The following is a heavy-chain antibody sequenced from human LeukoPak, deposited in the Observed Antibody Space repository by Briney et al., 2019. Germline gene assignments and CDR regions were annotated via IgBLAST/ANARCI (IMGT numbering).Heavy chain of an antibody. V-gene: IGHV3-23*01. Sequence: GGSLRLSCAASGFTFSSYAMSWVRQAPGKGLEWVSAISGSGGSTYYADSVKGRFTISRDNSKNTLYLQMNSLRAEDTAVYYCAKKADRVLARGHSYGYVDYWGQGTLVTVSS. CDR2: ISGSGGST. CDR3: AKKADRVLARGHSYGYVDY. J-gene: IGHJ4*02. CDR1: GFTFSSYA. D-gene: IGHD5-18*01.